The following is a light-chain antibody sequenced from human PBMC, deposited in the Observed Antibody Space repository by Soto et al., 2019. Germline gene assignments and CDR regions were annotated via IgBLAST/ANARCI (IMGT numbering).Light chain of an antibody. Sequence: EMVLTQSPATLSLSPGERATLSCRASQSVSSYLAWYQQKPGQAPRLLIYDASNRATGIPARFSGSGSGTDFTLTISILEPEDFVVYYCQQRSNWPWTFGQGTKVEIK. CDR3: QQRSNWPWT. CDR2: DAS. V-gene: IGKV3-11*01. CDR1: QSVSSY. J-gene: IGKJ1*01.